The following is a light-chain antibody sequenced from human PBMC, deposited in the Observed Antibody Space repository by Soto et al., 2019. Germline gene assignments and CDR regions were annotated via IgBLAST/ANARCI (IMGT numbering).Light chain of an antibody. CDR3: QQYDNLPLT. CDR1: QDISNY. CDR2: DAS. Sequence: DIQLTPSPTSLSTSVRDRVTFTCPASQDISNYLNWYQQKPGKAPKLLIYDASNLETGVPSRFSGSGSGTDFTFTISSLQPEDIATYYCQQYDNLPLTFGGGT. J-gene: IGKJ4*01. V-gene: IGKV1-33*01.